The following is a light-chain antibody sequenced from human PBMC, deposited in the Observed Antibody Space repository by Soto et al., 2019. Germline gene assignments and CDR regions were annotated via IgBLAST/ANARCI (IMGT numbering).Light chain of an antibody. CDR3: QQLPGWPPQWT. V-gene: IGKV3-15*01. J-gene: IGKJ1*01. CDR1: QSVFSS. Sequence: ETVMTQAPATLSVSPGERATLSCSASQSVFSSLAWYQHKPGQAPRLLIYGAATRATGIPASFSGSGSGTEFTLTISSLQSDDIAGYYCQQLPGWPPQWTFGKGTKVEIK. CDR2: GAA.